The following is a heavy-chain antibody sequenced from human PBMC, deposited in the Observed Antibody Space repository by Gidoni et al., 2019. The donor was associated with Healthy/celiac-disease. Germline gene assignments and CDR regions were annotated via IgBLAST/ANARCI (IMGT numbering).Heavy chain of an antibody. D-gene: IGHD4-17*01. V-gene: IGHV4-59*01. CDR1: GGSISSYY. J-gene: IGHJ2*01. Sequence: QVQLQESGPGLVKPSETLSLTCTVSGGSISSYYWSWIRQPPGKGLEWSGYIYYSGSTNYNPSLKSRVTISVDTSKNQFSLKLSSVTAADTAVYYCARDDYGDFNPYWYFDLWGRGTLVTVSS. CDR3: ARDDYGDFNPYWYFDL. CDR2: IYYSGST.